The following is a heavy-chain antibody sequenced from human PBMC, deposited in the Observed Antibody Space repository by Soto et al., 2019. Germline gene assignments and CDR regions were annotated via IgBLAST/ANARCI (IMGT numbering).Heavy chain of an antibody. CDR3: SRDRDRFEY. D-gene: IGHD3-16*02. Sequence: EVNLVESGGDLVQPGRSLRLSCTASGFKFGDFGLSWVRQAPGKGLEWISFIRSNIYGGTTDYAASVKGRLIIARDDSKGVVYLQMSNQTTEDTAVYYCSRDRDRFEYWGQGVLVTVSS. CDR1: GFKFGDFG. J-gene: IGHJ4*02. V-gene: IGHV3-49*04. CDR2: IRSNIYGGTT.